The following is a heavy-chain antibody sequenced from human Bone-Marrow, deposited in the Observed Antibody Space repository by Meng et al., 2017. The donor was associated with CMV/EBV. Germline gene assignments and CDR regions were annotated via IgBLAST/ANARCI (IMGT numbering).Heavy chain of an antibody. CDR3: ARGNYDPPRGYYYYYGMDV. CDR1: GFTFSSYS. J-gene: IGHJ6*02. V-gene: IGHV3-48*04. CDR2: ISSSSSTI. D-gene: IGHD3-3*01. Sequence: GGSLRLSCAASGFTFSSYSMNWVRQAPGKGLEWVSYISSSSSTIYYADSVKGRFTISRDNAKNSLYLQMNSPRAEDTAVYYCARGNYDPPRGYYYYYGMDVWGQGNTVTVSS.